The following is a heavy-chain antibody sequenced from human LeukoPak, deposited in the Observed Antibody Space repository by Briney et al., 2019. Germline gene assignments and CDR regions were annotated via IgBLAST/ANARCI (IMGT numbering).Heavy chain of an antibody. D-gene: IGHD2-21*02. CDR3: ARQGAGIVVVTAYYYGMDV. J-gene: IGHJ6*02. Sequence: SETLSLTCTVSGGSISSSSYYWGWVRQPPGKGLEWIGSIYYSGSTYYNPSLKSRVTISVDTSKNQFSLKLSSVTAADTAVYYCARQGAGIVVVTAYYYGMDVWGQGTTVTVS. CDR2: IYYSGST. V-gene: IGHV4-39*01. CDR1: GGSISSSSYY.